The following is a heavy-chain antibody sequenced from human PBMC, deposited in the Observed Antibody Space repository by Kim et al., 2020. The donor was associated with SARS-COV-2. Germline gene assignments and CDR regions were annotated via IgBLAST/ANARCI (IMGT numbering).Heavy chain of an antibody. CDR3: ARVHPVPAATSD. CDR1: GGSFSGYY. D-gene: IGHD2-2*01. CDR2: INHSGST. J-gene: IGHJ4*02. Sequence: SETLSLTCAVYGGSFSGYYWSWIRQPPGKGLEWIGEINHSGSTNYNPSLKSRVTISVDTSKNQFSLKLSSVTAADTAVYYCARVHPVPAATSDWGQGTLVTVSS. V-gene: IGHV4-34*01.